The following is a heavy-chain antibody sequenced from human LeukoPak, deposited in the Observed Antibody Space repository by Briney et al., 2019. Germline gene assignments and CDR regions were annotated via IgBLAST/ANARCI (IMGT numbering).Heavy chain of an antibody. CDR2: ISSSSSYI. D-gene: IGHD2-2*01. Sequence: PGGSLRLSCAASGFTFSSYSMNWVRQAPGKGLEWVSSISSSSSYIYYADSVKGRFTISRDNAKNSLYLQMNSLRAEDTAVYYCARDNRIVVVPAAGYGMDVWGQGTTVTVSS. CDR3: ARDNRIVVVPAAGYGMDV. CDR1: GFTFSSYS. V-gene: IGHV3-21*04. J-gene: IGHJ6*02.